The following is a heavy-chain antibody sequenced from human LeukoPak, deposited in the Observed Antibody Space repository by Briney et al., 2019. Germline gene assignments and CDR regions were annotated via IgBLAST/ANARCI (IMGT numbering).Heavy chain of an antibody. J-gene: IGHJ4*02. CDR2: ISGSGAVT. D-gene: IGHD6-6*01. CDR1: GFTFSSYA. Sequence: GGSLRLSCAASGFTFSSYAMSWVRQAPGKGLEWVSAISGSGAVTYYADSVKGRFTISRDNSMNTLNLQMNSLSVDDTAVYYCAKDFIGYSTSLYWGQGTLVSVSS. V-gene: IGHV3-23*01. CDR3: AKDFIGYSTSLY.